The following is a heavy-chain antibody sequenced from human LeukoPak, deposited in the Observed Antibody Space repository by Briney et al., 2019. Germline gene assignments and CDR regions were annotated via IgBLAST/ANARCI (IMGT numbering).Heavy chain of an antibody. J-gene: IGHJ3*02. V-gene: IGHV1-69*05. D-gene: IGHD1-26*01. CDR1: GGTFSSYA. Sequence: SVKVSCKASGGTFSSYAISWVRQAPGQGLEWMGGIIPIFGTANYAQKFQGRVTITTDESTSTAHMELSSLRSEDTAVYYCARPSIVGATDAFDIWGQGTMVTVSS. CDR2: IIPIFGTA. CDR3: ARPSIVGATDAFDI.